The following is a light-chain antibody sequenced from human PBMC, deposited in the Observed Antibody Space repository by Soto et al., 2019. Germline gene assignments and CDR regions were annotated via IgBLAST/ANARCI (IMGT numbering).Light chain of an antibody. J-gene: IGKJ1*01. V-gene: IGKV3-15*01. CDR2: GAS. Sequence: EIVMTQSPATLSVSPGERATLSCRASQSVSSNLAWYQQKPGQAPRLLIYGASTRATGIPARFSGSGSGTEFTLTISSLQSEDLAVDYCQQYNNWPPWTFGQGTKVDIK. CDR3: QQYNNWPPWT. CDR1: QSVSSN.